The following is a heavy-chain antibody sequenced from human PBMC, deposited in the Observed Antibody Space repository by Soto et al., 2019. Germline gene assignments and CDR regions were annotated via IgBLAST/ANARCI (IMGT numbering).Heavy chain of an antibody. Sequence: PGGSLRLSCAASGFTFSTYAMSWVRQAPGKGLEWVSGISGGGVRTNYADSVKGRFAISRDNSKNTLYLQMNSLRADDTAVYYCARAQYLADDAFDIWGQGAMVTVSS. CDR2: ISGGGVRT. V-gene: IGHV3-23*01. D-gene: IGHD2-2*01. CDR1: GFTFSTYA. J-gene: IGHJ3*02. CDR3: ARAQYLADDAFDI.